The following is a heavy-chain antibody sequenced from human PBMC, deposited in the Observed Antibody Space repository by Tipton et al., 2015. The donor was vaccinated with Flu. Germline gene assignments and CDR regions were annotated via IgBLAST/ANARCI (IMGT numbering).Heavy chain of an antibody. CDR2: ISYIGSP. CDR1: GDAFNTDY. J-gene: IGHJ5*02. CDR3: ARHVYGDYVNYLDP. D-gene: IGHD4-17*01. V-gene: IGHV4-59*08. Sequence: GLVKPSETLSLTCVFSGDAFNTDYWSWVRQPPGRALEWLGCISYIGSPKYNPSLKGRLTMSIDASKKQFSLRLTSVTAADTAVYYCARHVYGDYVNYLDPWGQVNLVVVSP.